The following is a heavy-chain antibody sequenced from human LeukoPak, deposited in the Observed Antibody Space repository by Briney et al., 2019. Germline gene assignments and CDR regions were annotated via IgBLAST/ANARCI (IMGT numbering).Heavy chain of an antibody. CDR1: GYSISSSNW. V-gene: IGHV4-28*01. D-gene: IGHD6-19*01. J-gene: IGHJ4*02. CDR3: ARSASPYSSEYYFDY. Sequence: SETLSLTCAVSGYSISSSNWWGWIRQPPGKGLEWIGYIYYSGSTYYNPSLKSRVIMPVDTSKNQFSLKLSSVTAVDTAVYYCARSASPYSSEYYFDYWGQGTLVTVSS. CDR2: IYYSGST.